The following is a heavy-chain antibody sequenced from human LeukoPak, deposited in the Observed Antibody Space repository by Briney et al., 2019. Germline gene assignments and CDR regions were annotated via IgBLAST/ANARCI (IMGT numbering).Heavy chain of an antibody. CDR3: ARDLAEMATITYYYYMDV. V-gene: IGHV1-46*01. J-gene: IGHJ6*03. Sequence: ASVKVSCKASGYTFTSYYMHWVRQAPGQGHEWMGIINPSGGSTSYAQKFQGRVTMTRDTSTSTVYMELSSLRSEDTAVYYCARDLAEMATITYYYYMDVWGKGTTVTVSS. D-gene: IGHD5-24*01. CDR2: INPSGGST. CDR1: GYTFTSYY.